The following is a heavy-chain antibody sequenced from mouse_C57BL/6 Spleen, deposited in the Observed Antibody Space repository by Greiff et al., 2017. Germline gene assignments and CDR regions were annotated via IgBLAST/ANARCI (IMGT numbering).Heavy chain of an antibody. V-gene: IGHV1-64*01. CDR2: IHPNSGST. CDR1: GYTFTSYW. J-gene: IGHJ1*03. CDR3: ARGFYGSSYGYFDG. D-gene: IGHD1-1*01. Sequence: QVQLQQPGAELVKPGASVKLSCKASGYTFTSYWMHWVKQRPGQGLEWIGMIHPNSGSTNYNEKFKGKATLTVDKSSSTAYMQLSSLTSADSAVYYCARGFYGSSYGYFDGWGTGTTVTVSS.